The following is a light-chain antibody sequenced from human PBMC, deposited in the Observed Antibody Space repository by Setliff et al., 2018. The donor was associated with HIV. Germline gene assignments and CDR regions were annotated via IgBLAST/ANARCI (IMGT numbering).Light chain of an antibody. CDR1: NIESKS. V-gene: IGLV3-21*03. CDR3: QVWDSSSDHHV. Sequence: SYDLTQPPSVSVAPGKTARITCGVNNIESKSVHWYQQKPGQAPVLVVYDNSDRPSGIPERFSGSNSGNTATLTISRVEAGDEADYYCQVWDSSSDHHVFGTGTKVTVL. CDR2: DNS. J-gene: IGLJ1*01.